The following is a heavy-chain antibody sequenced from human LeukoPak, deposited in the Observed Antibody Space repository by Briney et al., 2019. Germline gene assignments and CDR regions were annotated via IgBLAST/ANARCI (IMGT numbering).Heavy chain of an antibody. CDR3: ARVSEISPSYYYDSSGYYYFDY. Sequence: SETLSLTCSVSGVSISSYYWSWIRQPPGKGLEWIGYIYYSGSTNYDPSLKSRVTISVDTSKNQFSLKLSSVTAADTAVYYCARVSEISPSYYYDSSGYYYFDYWGQGTLVTVSS. CDR2: IYYSGST. D-gene: IGHD3-22*01. CDR1: GVSISSYY. J-gene: IGHJ4*02. V-gene: IGHV4-59*01.